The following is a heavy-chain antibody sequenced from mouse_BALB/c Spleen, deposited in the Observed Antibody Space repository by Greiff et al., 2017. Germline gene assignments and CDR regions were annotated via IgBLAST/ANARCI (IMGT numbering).Heavy chain of an antibody. CDR1: GYTFTSYT. CDR2: INPSSGYT. CDR3: AREDGNYVGAVDY. J-gene: IGHJ4*01. Sequence: VQLQQSGAELARPGASVKMSCKASGYTFTSYTMHWVKQRPGQGLEWIGYINPSSGYTNYNQKFKDKATLTADKSSSTAYMQLSSLTSEDSAVYYCAREDGNYVGAVDYWGQGTSVTVSS. V-gene: IGHV1-4*01. D-gene: IGHD2-1*01.